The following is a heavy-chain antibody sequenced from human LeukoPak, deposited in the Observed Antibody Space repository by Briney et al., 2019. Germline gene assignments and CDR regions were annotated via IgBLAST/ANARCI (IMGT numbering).Heavy chain of an antibody. D-gene: IGHD2-2*01. Sequence: SETLSLTCTVSGGSISSSSYSWGWIRQPPGKGLEWIGTIYYGGSTYYNPSLRSRVTISVDTSKNQFSLKLSSVTAADTAVYYCARGSGPEDIVVVPAAIQYGMDVWGQGTAVTVSS. J-gene: IGHJ6*02. CDR2: IYYGGST. CDR3: ARGSGPEDIVVVPAAIQYGMDV. CDR1: GGSISSSSYS. V-gene: IGHV4-39*01.